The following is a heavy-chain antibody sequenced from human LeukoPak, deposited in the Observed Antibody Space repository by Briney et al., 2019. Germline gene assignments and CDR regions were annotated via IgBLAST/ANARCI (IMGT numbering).Heavy chain of an antibody. D-gene: IGHD3-3*01. CDR1: GGSISSGSYY. J-gene: IGHJ4*02. Sequence: SETLSLTCTVSGGSISSGSYYWTWIRQPAGKGLEWIGRIYTSGSTNYNPSLKSRVTISVDASKNQFSLQLSSVTAADTAVYYCARDRSGSYFDYWGQGTLVTVSS. V-gene: IGHV4-61*02. CDR3: ARDRSGSYFDY. CDR2: IYTSGST.